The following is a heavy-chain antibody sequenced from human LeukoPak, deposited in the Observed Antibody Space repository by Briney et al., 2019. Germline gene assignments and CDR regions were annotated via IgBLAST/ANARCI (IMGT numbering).Heavy chain of an antibody. V-gene: IGHV3-7*01. Sequence: GALRLSCAASGFSFNAYLMTWVRQAPGTGLEWVANINPAGSETYYVDPVKGRFSISRDNAKNLVYLRMNSLRAEDTAVYHCARFGYVAAVDVWGQGTPVTVSS. J-gene: IGHJ4*02. CDR3: ARFGYVAAVDV. CDR1: GFSFNAYL. D-gene: IGHD2-15*01. CDR2: INPAGSET.